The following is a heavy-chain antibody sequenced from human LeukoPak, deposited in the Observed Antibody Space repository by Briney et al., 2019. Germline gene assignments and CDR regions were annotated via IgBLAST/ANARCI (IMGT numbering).Heavy chain of an antibody. CDR3: ARSYSSSSSPDY. CDR1: GYTFTSYG. J-gene: IGHJ4*02. CDR2: ISAYNGNT. D-gene: IGHD6-6*01. Sequence: WASVKVSCKASGYTFTSYGISWARQAPGQGLEWMGWISAYNGNTNYAQKLQGRVTLTTDTSTSTAYMELRSLRSDDTAVYYCARSYSSSSSPDYWGQGTLVTVSS. V-gene: IGHV1-18*01.